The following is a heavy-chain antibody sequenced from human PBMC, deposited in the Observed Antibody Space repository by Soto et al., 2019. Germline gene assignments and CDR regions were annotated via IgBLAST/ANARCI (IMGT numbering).Heavy chain of an antibody. D-gene: IGHD2-21*01. V-gene: IGHV3-48*03. J-gene: IGHJ6*02. CDR1: GFTFSSYE. Sequence: GGSLRPSCAASGFTFSSYEMNWVRQAPGKGLEWVSYISSSGSTIYYADSVKGRFTISRDNAKNSLYLQMNSLRAEDTAVYYCARDPITAVVGYYYGMDVWGQGTTVTSP. CDR2: ISSSGSTI. CDR3: ARDPITAVVGYYYGMDV.